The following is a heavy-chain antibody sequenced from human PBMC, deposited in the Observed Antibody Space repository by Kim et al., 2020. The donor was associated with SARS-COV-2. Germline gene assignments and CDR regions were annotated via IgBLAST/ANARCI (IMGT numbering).Heavy chain of an antibody. CDR1: GFTFRNCV. D-gene: IGHD5-18*01. J-gene: IGHJ6*02. V-gene: IGHV3-23*01. Sequence: GGSLRLSCVASGFTFRNCVMTWVRQAPGKGLEWVAGISGSADSTYHADSVKGRFTISRDNSNNTLFLQMNSLRAEDSAVYYCVKLDVDTASPMDVWGQGTTVTVSS. CDR2: ISGSADST. CDR3: VKLDVDTASPMDV.